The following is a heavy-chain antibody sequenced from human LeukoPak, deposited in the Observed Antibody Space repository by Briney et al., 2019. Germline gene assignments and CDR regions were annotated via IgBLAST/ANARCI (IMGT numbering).Heavy chain of an antibody. CDR2: ISTSGTT. CDR3: ARVAYCGGDCYPFDY. CDR1: GFTFSDYY. V-gene: IGHV3-11*04. Sequence: GGSLRLSCAASGFTFSDYYMSWIRQAPGKGLEGVSYISTSGTTYYADSVRGRFTISRDNAKNSLYLQMNSLRAEDTAVYYCARVAYCGGDCYPFDYWGQGTLVTVSS. J-gene: IGHJ4*02. D-gene: IGHD2-21*01.